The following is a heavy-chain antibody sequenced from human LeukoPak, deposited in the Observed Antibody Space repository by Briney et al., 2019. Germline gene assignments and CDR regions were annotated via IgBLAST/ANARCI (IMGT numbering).Heavy chain of an antibody. D-gene: IGHD3-10*01. Sequence: SETLSLTCTVSGGSISSYYWSWIRQPPGRGVEWSGYIYYSGSTNYNPSLKSRVTISVDPSKNQFSLKLSSVTAADTAVYYCARPGGAYYGMDVWGQGTTVTVSS. CDR1: GGSISSYY. CDR2: IYYSGST. CDR3: ARPGGAYYGMDV. J-gene: IGHJ6*02. V-gene: IGHV4-59*12.